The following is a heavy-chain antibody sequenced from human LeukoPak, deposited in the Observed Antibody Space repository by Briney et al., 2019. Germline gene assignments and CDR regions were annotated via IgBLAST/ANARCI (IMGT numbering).Heavy chain of an antibody. CDR3: AGISSWYYMDV. CDR2: IKKDGSEK. J-gene: IGHJ6*03. D-gene: IGHD6-13*01. CDR1: GFTFSSYW. Sequence: PGGSLRLSCAASGFTFSSYWMSWVRQAPGKGLEWVANIKKDGSEKYYVDSVKGRFTISRDNAKNSLYLQMNSLRGEDTAVYYCAGISSWYYMDVWGKGTTVTVSS. V-gene: IGHV3-7*01.